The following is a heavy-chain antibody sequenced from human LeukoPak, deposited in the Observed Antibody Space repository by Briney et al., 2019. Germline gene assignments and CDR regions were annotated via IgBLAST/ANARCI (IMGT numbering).Heavy chain of an antibody. V-gene: IGHV3-48*02. J-gene: IGHJ5*02. Sequence: GGSLRLSCAASGFTFSSYSMNWVRQAPGKGLEWVSYISSSSSTIYYADSVKGRFTISRDNAKNSLYQQMNSLRDEDTAVYYCARPVPRGGFNWFDPWGQGTLVTVSS. D-gene: IGHD3-10*01. CDR2: ISSSSSTI. CDR3: ARPVPRGGFNWFDP. CDR1: GFTFSSYS.